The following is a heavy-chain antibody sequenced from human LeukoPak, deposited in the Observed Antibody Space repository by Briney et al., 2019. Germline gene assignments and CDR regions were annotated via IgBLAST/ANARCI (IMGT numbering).Heavy chain of an antibody. CDR2: IKEDGSEK. D-gene: IGHD2-2*02. J-gene: IGHJ4*02. CDR3: AREGFPVPAAISQFDY. CDR1: GFSFSTYW. V-gene: IGHV3-7*01. Sequence: GGSLRLSCVASGFSFSTYWMSWVRQAPGKGLEWVANIKEDGSEKYYVDSVKGRFTISRDNAKNSLYLQMNSLRAEDTAVYYCAREGFPVPAAISQFDYWGQGTLVTVSS.